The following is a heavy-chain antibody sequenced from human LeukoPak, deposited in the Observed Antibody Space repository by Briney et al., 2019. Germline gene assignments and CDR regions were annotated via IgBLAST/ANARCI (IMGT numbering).Heavy chain of an antibody. D-gene: IGHD2-15*01. CDR2: ISRDSNII. CDR3: VRDNPRCCGVVPANIDDF. V-gene: IGHV3-48*01. CDR1: GFTFSSYV. J-gene: IGHJ4*02. Sequence: GGSLRLSCATSGFTFSSYVMSWVRQAPGKGLEWISYISRDSNIIFYADSVRGRFTISRDNAKNSLYLQMNSLRAEDTAVYYCVRDNPRCCGVVPANIDDFWGQGTLVTVSS.